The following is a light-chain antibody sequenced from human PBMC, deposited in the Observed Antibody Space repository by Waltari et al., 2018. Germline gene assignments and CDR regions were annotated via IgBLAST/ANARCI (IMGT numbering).Light chain of an antibody. J-gene: IGKJ2*01. CDR1: QTVRSY. Sequence: EIVFTHSPATLSLSPGERATVTCKASQTVRSYLAWYQQKPGQAPRLLIFDASSRAPGIPAKFSGSGSGTDFTLTVSNLEPEDFAVYYCQQRSNWPYTFGQGTRVEIK. V-gene: IGKV3-11*01. CDR3: QQRSNWPYT. CDR2: DAS.